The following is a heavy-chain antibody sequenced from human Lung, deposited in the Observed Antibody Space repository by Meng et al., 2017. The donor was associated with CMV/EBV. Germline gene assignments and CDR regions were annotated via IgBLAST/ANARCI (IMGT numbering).Heavy chain of an antibody. J-gene: IGHJ6*02. CDR1: GFSLADDV. Sequence: SCGVSGFSLADDVMHWVRQAPGKGLECVTVISYDGSNIYYADSVNGRFTISRDISRNTLYLQMNRLRVEDTAVYYCARDGSKSRYYYHGMAVWGQGTTVTVSS. CDR2: ISYDGSNI. D-gene: IGHD2-15*01. CDR3: ARDGSKSRYYYHGMAV. V-gene: IGHV3-30*03.